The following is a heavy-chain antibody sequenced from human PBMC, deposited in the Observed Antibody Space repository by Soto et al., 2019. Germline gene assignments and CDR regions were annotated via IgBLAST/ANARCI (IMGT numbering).Heavy chain of an antibody. CDR1: GFTFGSYW. J-gene: IGHJ6*02. V-gene: IGHV3-74*01. CDR3: ARARHGYSVGYIYEGMAV. D-gene: IGHD2-21*01. Sequence: EVQLVESGGGLVQPGGSLRLSCAAPGFTFGSYWMHWVRQAPGQGLVWVSHISLNGSRTTDADSVYGRFTISSDNAKSTLYLLMNSLSAEGTAVYYCARARHGYSVGYIYEGMAVWGQGTTVTVSS. CDR2: ISLNGSRT.